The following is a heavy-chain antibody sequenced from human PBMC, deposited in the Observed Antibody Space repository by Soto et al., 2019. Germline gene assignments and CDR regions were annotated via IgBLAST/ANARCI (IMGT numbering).Heavy chain of an antibody. V-gene: IGHV1-69*02. CDR1: GGTFSSYT. Sequence: GASVKVSCKASGGTFSSYTISWVRQAPGQGLEWMGRIIPILGIANYAQKFQGRVTITADKSTSTAYMELSSLRSEDTAVYYCARNHIQDIVVVVAATSYAFDIWGQGTMVTVSS. CDR3: ARNHIQDIVVVVAATSYAFDI. CDR2: IIPILGIA. J-gene: IGHJ3*02. D-gene: IGHD2-15*01.